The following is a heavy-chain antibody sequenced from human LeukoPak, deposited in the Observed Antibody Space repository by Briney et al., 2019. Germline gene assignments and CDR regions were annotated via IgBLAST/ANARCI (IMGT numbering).Heavy chain of an antibody. CDR3: ARDSRPIAAAAQDAFDI. D-gene: IGHD6-13*01. CDR2: IIPIFGTA. V-gene: IGHV1-69*06. Sequence: SVKVSCKASGGTFSSYAIGWVRQAPGQGLEWMGGIIPIFGTANYAQKFQGRVTITADKSTSTAYMELSSLRSEDTAVYYCARDSRPIAAAAQDAFDIWGQGTMVTVSS. CDR1: GGTFSSYA. J-gene: IGHJ3*02.